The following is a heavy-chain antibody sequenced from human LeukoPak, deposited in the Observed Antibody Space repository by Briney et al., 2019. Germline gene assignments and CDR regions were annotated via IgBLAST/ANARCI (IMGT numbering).Heavy chain of an antibody. CDR2: IYYSGST. CDR3: ASSHYYDSSGPTWYFDY. Sequence: SETLSLTCAVSGGSISSYYWSWIRQPPGKGLEWIGYIYYSGSTNYNPSLKSRVTISVDTSKNQFSLKLSSVTAADTAVYYCASSHYYDSSGPTWYFDYWGQGTLVTVSS. J-gene: IGHJ4*02. D-gene: IGHD3-22*01. CDR1: GGSISSYY. V-gene: IGHV4-59*01.